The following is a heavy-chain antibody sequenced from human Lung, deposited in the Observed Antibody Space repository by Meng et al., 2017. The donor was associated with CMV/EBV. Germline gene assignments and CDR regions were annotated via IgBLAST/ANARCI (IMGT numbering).Heavy chain of an antibody. CDR3: ARDRGVVVPAAKYYYYGMDV. Sequence: GGSLRLSCVASGFTFSSYEMNWVRQAPGKGLEWVSYISSSGSTIYYADSVKGRFTISRDNAKNSLYLQMNSLRAEDTAVYYCARDRGVVVPAAKYYYYGMDVWGQGTTVXVSS. V-gene: IGHV3-48*03. D-gene: IGHD2-2*01. J-gene: IGHJ6*02. CDR1: GFTFSSYE. CDR2: ISSSGSTI.